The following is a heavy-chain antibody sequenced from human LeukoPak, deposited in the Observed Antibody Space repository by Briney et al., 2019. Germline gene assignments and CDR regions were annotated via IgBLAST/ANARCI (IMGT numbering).Heavy chain of an antibody. CDR3: ARGLNTYYDFWSGYSYGMDV. Sequence: SETLSLTCTVSGGSISSYYWSWIRQPRGEGLEWIGYIYYSGSTNYNPSLKSRVTISVDTSKNQFSLKLSSVTAADTAVYYCARGLNTYYDFWSGYSYGMDVWGQGTTVTVSS. V-gene: IGHV4-59*12. J-gene: IGHJ6*02. D-gene: IGHD3-3*01. CDR1: GGSISSYY. CDR2: IYYSGST.